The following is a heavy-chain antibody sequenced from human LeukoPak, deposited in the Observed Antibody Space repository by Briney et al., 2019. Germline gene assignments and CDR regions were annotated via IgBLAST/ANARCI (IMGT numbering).Heavy chain of an antibody. J-gene: IGHJ4*02. D-gene: IGHD6-13*01. V-gene: IGHV3-7*01. CDR1: GFTFSSYW. Sequence: GVSLRLSCAASGFTFSSYWMSWVRQAPGKGLEWVANIKQDGSEKYYVDSVKGRFTISRDNAKNSLYLQMNSLRAEDTAVYYCARGPHIAAAAAYYFDYWGQGTLVTVSS. CDR2: IKQDGSEK. CDR3: ARGPHIAAAAAYYFDY.